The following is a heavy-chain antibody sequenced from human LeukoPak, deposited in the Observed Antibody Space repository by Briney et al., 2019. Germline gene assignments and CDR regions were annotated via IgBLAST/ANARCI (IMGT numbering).Heavy chain of an antibody. D-gene: IGHD3-10*01. V-gene: IGHV4-39*01. Sequence: SETLSLTCTVSGDSISSTSYYWDWIRQPPGKGLEWIGSIYNSGTTYYNPSLKSRVTIPVDTSKNQFSLKVSSVTAADTAVYYCASRVYGLGSFNYWGQGTLVTVSS. CDR1: GDSISSTSYY. CDR2: IYNSGTT. CDR3: ASRVYGLGSFNY. J-gene: IGHJ4*01.